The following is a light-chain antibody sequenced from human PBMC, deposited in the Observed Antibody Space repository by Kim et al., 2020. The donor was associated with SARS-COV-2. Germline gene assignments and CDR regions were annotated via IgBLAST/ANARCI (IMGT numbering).Light chain of an antibody. CDR3: AAWDDSLSGWV. J-gene: IGLJ3*02. CDR2: RNN. CDR1: SSNIGSTY. V-gene: IGLV1-47*01. Sequence: GQRVAISCSGASSNIGSTYVHWTQQLPGTAPKLHIYRNNQRPSGVPDRFSGSKSGTSASLAISGLRSEDEADYYCAAWDDSLSGWVFGGGTQLTVL.